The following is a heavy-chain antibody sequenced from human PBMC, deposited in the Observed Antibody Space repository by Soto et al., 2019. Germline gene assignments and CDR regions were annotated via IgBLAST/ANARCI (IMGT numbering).Heavy chain of an antibody. Sequence: QVQLVESGGGVVQPGRSLRLSCAASGFTFSSYGMHWVRQAPGKGLEWVAVISYDGSNKYYADSVKGRFTISRDNSKNPLYLQMNSLRAEDTAVYYCAKEVDDLGYMDVWGKGTTVTVSS. CDR1: GFTFSSYG. CDR2: ISYDGSNK. D-gene: IGHD3-3*01. V-gene: IGHV3-30*18. J-gene: IGHJ6*03. CDR3: AKEVDDLGYMDV.